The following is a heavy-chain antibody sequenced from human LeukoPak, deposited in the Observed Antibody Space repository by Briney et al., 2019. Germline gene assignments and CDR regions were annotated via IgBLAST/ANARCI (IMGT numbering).Heavy chain of an antibody. J-gene: IGHJ4*02. V-gene: IGHV3-30-3*01. CDR1: GFIFSSYA. CDR2: ISYDGSNK. Sequence: AGGSLRLSCAASGFIFSSYAMHWVRQAPGKGLEWVAVISYDGSNKYYADSVKGRFTISRDNSKNTLYLQMNSLRAEDTAVYYCETYGDDHDYWGQGTLVTVSS. CDR3: ETYGDDHDY. D-gene: IGHD4-17*01.